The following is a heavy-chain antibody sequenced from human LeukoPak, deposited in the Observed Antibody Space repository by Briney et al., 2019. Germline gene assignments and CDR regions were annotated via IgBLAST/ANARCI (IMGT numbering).Heavy chain of an antibody. V-gene: IGHV3-11*06. J-gene: IGHJ4*02. CDR3: VSGDWGPEATSY. CDR1: GFTFSDYY. CDR2: ISSSSSYT. Sequence: GGSLRLSCAASGFTFSDYYMSWIRQAPGKGLEWVSYISSSSSYTNYADSMKGRFTISRDNAKNSLYLQMNSLRAEDTAVYCCVSGDWGPEATSYWGQGTLVTVSS. D-gene: IGHD7-27*01.